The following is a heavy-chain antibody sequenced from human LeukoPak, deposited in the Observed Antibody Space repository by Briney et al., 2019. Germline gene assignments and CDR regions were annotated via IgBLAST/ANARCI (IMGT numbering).Heavy chain of an antibody. V-gene: IGHV3-33*01. J-gene: IGHJ6*02. CDR1: EFTFSSYG. CDR3: ARDRTTVTRYYYGMDV. CDR2: IWYDGSNK. Sequence: GGSLRLSCAASEFTFSSYGMHWVHQAPGKGLEWVAVIWYDGSNKYYADSVKGRFTISRDNSKNTLYLQMNSLRAEDTAVYYCARDRTTVTRYYYGMDVWGQGTTVTVSS. D-gene: IGHD4-17*01.